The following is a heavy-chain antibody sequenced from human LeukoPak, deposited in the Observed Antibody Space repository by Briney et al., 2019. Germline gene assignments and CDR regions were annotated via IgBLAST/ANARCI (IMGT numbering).Heavy chain of an antibody. D-gene: IGHD6-6*01. CDR3: ASTAPPLIYYYGMDV. J-gene: IGHJ6*02. CDR1: GFTVSSSY. Sequence: PGGSLRLSCAASGFTVSSSYMSWVRQAPGKGLEWVSVICSGGSTYYADSVKGRFTISRHNSKNTLYLQMNSLRAEDTAVYYCASTAPPLIYYYGMDVWGQGTTVTVSS. V-gene: IGHV3-53*04. CDR2: ICSGGST.